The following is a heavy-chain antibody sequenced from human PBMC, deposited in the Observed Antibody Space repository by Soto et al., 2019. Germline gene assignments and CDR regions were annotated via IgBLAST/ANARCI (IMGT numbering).Heavy chain of an antibody. CDR3: ATAYCGGDCYSPFDY. Sequence: SVKVSCKASGGTFSSYTISWVRQAPGQGLEWMGRIIPILGIANYAQKFQGRVTITADKSTSTAYMELSSLRSEDTAVYYCATAYCGGDCYSPFDYWGQGTLVTVSS. CDR2: IIPILGIA. D-gene: IGHD2-21*01. CDR1: GGTFSSYT. V-gene: IGHV1-69*02. J-gene: IGHJ4*02.